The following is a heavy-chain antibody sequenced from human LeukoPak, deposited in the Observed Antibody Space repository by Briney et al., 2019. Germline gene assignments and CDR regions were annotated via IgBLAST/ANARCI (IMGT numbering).Heavy chain of an antibody. J-gene: IGHJ4*02. CDR2: ISGDGVSP. CDR1: GFTFNNYA. Sequence: GGSLRLSCAASGFTFNNYALAWVRQTPEKGLECVSAISGDGVSPYYVDSVRGRFTISRDNSKNTLYLQMNSLRAEDTAVYYCGKGEIVVVPAALDYWGQGTLVTVSS. V-gene: IGHV3-23*01. CDR3: GKGEIVVVPAALDY. D-gene: IGHD2-2*01.